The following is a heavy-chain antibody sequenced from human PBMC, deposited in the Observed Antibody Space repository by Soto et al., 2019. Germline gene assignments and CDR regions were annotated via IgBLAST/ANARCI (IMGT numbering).Heavy chain of an antibody. CDR2: IIPIFGTA. CDR1: GGTFSSYA. J-gene: IGHJ6*02. CDR3: ARDRRRYNWNYAIYYYYGMDV. Sequence: GPSVKVSCKASGGTFSSYAIIWVRQAPVQGLEWMGGIIPIFGTANYAQKFQGRVTITADESTSTAYMELSSLRSEDTAVYYCARDRRRYNWNYAIYYYYGMDVWGQGTTVTVSS. V-gene: IGHV1-69*13. D-gene: IGHD1-7*01.